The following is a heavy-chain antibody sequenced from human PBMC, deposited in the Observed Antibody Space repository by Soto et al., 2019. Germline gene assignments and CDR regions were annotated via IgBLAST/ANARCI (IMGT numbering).Heavy chain of an antibody. CDR3: ARIPMDGQFDY. CDR1: GGSISSYY. CDR2: IYYSGST. Sequence: SETLSLTCTVSGGSISSYYWSWIRQPPGKGLEWIGYIYYSGSTNYNPSLKSRVTISVDTSKNQFSLKLSSVTAADTAVYYCARIPMDGQFDYWGQGTLVTVSS. V-gene: IGHV4-59*01. J-gene: IGHJ4*02.